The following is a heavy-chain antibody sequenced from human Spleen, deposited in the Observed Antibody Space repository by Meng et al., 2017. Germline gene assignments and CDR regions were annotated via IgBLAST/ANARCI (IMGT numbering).Heavy chain of an antibody. V-gene: IGHV4-34*01. CDR1: GGSFSNYY. D-gene: IGHD4-11*01. CDR3: ARSPTTMAHDFDY. CDR2: INHSGST. Sequence: SETLSLTCVVSGGSFSNYYWSWIRQPPGKGLEWIGEINHSGSTNYNPSLESRATISVDTSQNNLSLRLNSVTAADSAVYYCARSPTTMAHDFDYWGQGTLVTVSS. J-gene: IGHJ4*02.